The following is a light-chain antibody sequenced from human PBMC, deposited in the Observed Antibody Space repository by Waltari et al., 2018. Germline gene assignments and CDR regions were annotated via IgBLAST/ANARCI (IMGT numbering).Light chain of an antibody. CDR2: GAS. Sequence: EIVLTQSPGTLSLSPGERGTLSCRASQSVSRFLAWYQQEPGQAPTLLIYGASTRATGIPDRFSGSGSGTDFSLTISRLEPADFAVYYCQKYDRLPATFGQGTKVEIK. V-gene: IGKV3-20*01. CDR3: QKYDRLPAT. CDR1: QSVSRF. J-gene: IGKJ1*01.